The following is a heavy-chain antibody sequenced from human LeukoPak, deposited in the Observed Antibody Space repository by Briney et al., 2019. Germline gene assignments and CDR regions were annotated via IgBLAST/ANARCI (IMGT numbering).Heavy chain of an antibody. J-gene: IGHJ6*02. Sequence: ASETLSLTCTVSGGSISSGDYYWSWIRQPPGKGLEWIGYIYYSGSTYYNPSLKSRVTISVDTSKNQFSLKLSSVTAADTAVYYCARGRRCSSSWYCYYYGMDVWGQGTTVTVSS. V-gene: IGHV4-30-4*01. CDR1: GGSISSGDYY. CDR2: IYYSGST. D-gene: IGHD6-13*01. CDR3: ARGRRCSSSWYCYYYGMDV.